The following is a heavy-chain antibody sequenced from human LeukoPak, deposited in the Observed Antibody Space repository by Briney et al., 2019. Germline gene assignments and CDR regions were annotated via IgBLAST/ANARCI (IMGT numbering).Heavy chain of an antibody. D-gene: IGHD6-13*01. J-gene: IGHJ6*02. CDR3: ARDPAIAAEVLNYGMDV. Sequence: ASVKVSCKASGYTFTSYYMHWVRQAPGQGLEWMGIINPSGGSTSYAQKFRGRVTMTRDTSTSTVYMELSSLRSEDTAVYYCARDPAIAAEVLNYGMDVWGQGTTVTVSS. V-gene: IGHV1-46*01. CDR2: INPSGGST. CDR1: GYTFTSYY.